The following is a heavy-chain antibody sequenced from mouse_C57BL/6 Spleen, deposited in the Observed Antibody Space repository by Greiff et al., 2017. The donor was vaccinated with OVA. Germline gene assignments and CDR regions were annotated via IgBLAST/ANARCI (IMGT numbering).Heavy chain of an antibody. CDR2: IYPRSGNT. D-gene: IGHD1-1*01. CDR3: ARGNYYGSSEGNAMDY. V-gene: IGHV1-81*01. J-gene: IGHJ4*01. Sequence: QVHVKQSGAELARPGASVKLSCKASGYTFTSYGISWVKQRTGQGLEWIGEIYPRSGNTYYNEKFKGKATLTADKSSSTAYMELRSLTSEDSAVYFCARGNYYGSSEGNAMDYWGQGTSVTVSS. CDR1: GYTFTSYG.